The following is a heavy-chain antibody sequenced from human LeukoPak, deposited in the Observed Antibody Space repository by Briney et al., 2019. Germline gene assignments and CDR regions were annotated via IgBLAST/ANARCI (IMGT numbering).Heavy chain of an antibody. J-gene: IGHJ6*03. CDR2: IYYSGST. CDR1: GVTLSSYY. CDR3: AREGSETPLGDYMDV. D-gene: IGHD3-10*01. V-gene: IGHV4-59*01. Sequence: PSETLPLTCTVSGVTLSSYYWSWVRQPPGKGLEWIGYIYYSGSTNYNPSLKSRVTISVDTSKNQFSLKLSSVTAADTAVYYCAREGSETPLGDYMDVWGKGTTVTVSS.